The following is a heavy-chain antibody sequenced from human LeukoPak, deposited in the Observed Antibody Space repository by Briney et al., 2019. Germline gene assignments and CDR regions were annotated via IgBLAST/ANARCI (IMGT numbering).Heavy chain of an antibody. Sequence: GGSLRLSCTASGFTFDDYAMSWVRRVPGKGLEWVGFIRRKASGGTTEYAASVKGRFTISRDDSKSIAYLQMNSLNTEDTAVYYCTRGRAYYHSSGFYYANPWYCGYWGQGTLVTVSS. D-gene: IGHD3-22*01. CDR2: IRRKASGGTT. V-gene: IGHV3-49*04. J-gene: IGHJ4*02. CDR3: TRGRAYYHSSGFYYANPWYCGY. CDR1: GFTFDDYA.